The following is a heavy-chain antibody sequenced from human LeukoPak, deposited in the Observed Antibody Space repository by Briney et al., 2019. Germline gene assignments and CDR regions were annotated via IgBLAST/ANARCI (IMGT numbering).Heavy chain of an antibody. V-gene: IGHV3-11*01. J-gene: IGHJ4*02. D-gene: IGHD6-19*01. Sequence: NPGGSLRLSCAASGFTSSDYYMSWIRQAPGKGLEWVSYISGSGSTIYYADSVKGRFTISRDNAKNSLYLQMNSLRAEGTAVYYCARVGSSSGYYFDYWGQGTLVTVSS. CDR2: ISGSGSTI. CDR3: ARVGSSSGYYFDY. CDR1: GFTSSDYY.